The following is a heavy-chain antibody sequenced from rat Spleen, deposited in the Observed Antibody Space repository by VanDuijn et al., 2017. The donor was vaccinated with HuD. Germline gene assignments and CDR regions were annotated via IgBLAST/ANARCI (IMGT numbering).Heavy chain of an antibody. D-gene: IGHD1-6*01. V-gene: IGHV3-1*01. Sequence: EVQLQESGPGLVKPSQSLSLTCSVTGYSITNNYWGWIRKFPGNKMEWVGYIDYSGRTSYNPSLKSRISITRDTSKNQFFLQLNSAIIEDTATYYCTRGLSMSTTNYYYALFAYWGQGTLVTVSS. J-gene: IGHJ3*01. CDR2: IDYSGRT. CDR1: GYSITNNY. CDR3: TRGLSMSTTNYYYALFAY.